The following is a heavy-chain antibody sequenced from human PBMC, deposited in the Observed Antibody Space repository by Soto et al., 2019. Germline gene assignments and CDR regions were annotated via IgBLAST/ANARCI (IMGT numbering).Heavy chain of an antibody. CDR1: GFTFNNYG. J-gene: IGHJ3*01. D-gene: IGHD6-13*01. V-gene: IGHV3-30*18. Sequence: QVQLVESGGGVVQPGRSLRLSCAASGFTFNNYGMHWVRQAPGKGLEWVATISNDGSDKYYADSVKGRLTISRDNSKNMVYLQMNSLRAEETVVYYCAKDQGIAASHGIDWGQGTMVTVSS. CDR3: AKDQGIAASHGID. CDR2: ISNDGSDK.